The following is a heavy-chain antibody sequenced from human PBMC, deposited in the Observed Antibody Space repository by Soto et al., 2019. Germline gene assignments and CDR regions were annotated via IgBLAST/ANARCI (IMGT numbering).Heavy chain of an antibody. D-gene: IGHD2-15*01. CDR2: VTADGGT. Sequence: EVQVLESGGGLVQPGGSLRLSCEGSGFTVGSHAMTWIRQAPGMGPEWVSTVTADGGTYYADSVKGRFAMSRDTSENTLYLQMNSLGAEDTAAYYCAPHVSCSGGSCQYDAFAIRGQGTMVTVSS. V-gene: IGHV3-23*01. CDR1: GFTVGSHA. CDR3: APHVSCSGGSCQYDAFAI. J-gene: IGHJ3*02.